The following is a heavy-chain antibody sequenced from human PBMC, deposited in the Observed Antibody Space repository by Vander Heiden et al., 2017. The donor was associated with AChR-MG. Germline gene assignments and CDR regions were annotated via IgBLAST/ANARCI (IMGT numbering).Heavy chain of an antibody. D-gene: IGHD2-15*01. V-gene: IGHV3-48*03. CDR1: GFTFSRYE. CDR2: ISSRDSTI. Sequence: EVQLVESGGGLVQPGGSLRLSCAASGFTFSRYEMHWVRQAPGKGLEWVSYISSRDSTINYADSVKGRFTISRDNAKNSLSLQMNSLRVEDTAVYYCARERKPVVETTDAFDIWGRGTVVTVSS. CDR3: ARERKPVVETTDAFDI. J-gene: IGHJ3*02.